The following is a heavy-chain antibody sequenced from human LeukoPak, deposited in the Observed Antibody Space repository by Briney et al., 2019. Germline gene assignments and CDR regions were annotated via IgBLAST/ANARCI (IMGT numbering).Heavy chain of an antibody. D-gene: IGHD6-25*01. Sequence: GGSLRLSCAASGFTFDDYAMHWVRQAPGKGLEWVSGISWNSGSIGYADSVKGRFTISRDNAKNSLYLQMNSLRAEDTALYYCANFYSSGDYWGQGTLVTASS. CDR2: ISWNSGSI. CDR1: GFTFDDYA. J-gene: IGHJ4*02. CDR3: ANFYSSGDY. V-gene: IGHV3-9*01.